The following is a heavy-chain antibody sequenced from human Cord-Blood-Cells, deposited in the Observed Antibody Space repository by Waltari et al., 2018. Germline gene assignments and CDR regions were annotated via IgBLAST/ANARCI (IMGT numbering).Heavy chain of an antibody. V-gene: IGHV1-69*01. CDR1: GGTFSSYA. Sequence: QVQLVQSGAEVKKTGSSVKVSCKASGGTFSSYAISWVRQAPGQGLEWMGGIIPIFGTANYAQKFQGRVTITADESTSTAYMELSSLRSEDTAVYYCARGVGPRYCSSTSCQTAGFDYWGQGTLVTVSS. J-gene: IGHJ4*02. D-gene: IGHD2-2*01. CDR3: ARGVGPRYCSSTSCQTAGFDY. CDR2: IIPIFGTA.